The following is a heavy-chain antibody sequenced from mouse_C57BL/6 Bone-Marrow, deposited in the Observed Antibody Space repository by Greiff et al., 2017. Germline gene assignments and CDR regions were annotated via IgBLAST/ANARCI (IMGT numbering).Heavy chain of an antibody. Sequence: QLQQSGAELVRPGASVTLSCKASGYTFTDYEMHWVKQTPVHGLEWIGAIDPETGGTAYNQKFKGKAILTADKSSSTAYMELRSLTSEDSAVYYCTRGDSSGPLFAYWGQGTLVTVSA. D-gene: IGHD3-2*02. J-gene: IGHJ3*01. CDR2: IDPETGGT. V-gene: IGHV1-15*01. CDR3: TRGDSSGPLFAY. CDR1: GYTFTDYE.